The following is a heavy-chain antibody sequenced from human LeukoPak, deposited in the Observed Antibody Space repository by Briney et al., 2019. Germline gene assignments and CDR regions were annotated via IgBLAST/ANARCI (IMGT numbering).Heavy chain of an antibody. CDR3: TTGPTGNYYDSSGYYYVLFDY. Sequence: PGGSLRLSCAASGFTFSNAWMSWVRQAPGKGLEWVGRIKSKTDGGTTDYAAPVKGRFTISRDDSKNTLYLQMNSLKTEDTAVYYCTTGPTGNYYDSSGYYYVLFDYWGQGTLVTVSS. CDR1: GFTFSNAW. J-gene: IGHJ4*02. D-gene: IGHD3-22*01. V-gene: IGHV3-15*01. CDR2: IKSKTDGGTT.